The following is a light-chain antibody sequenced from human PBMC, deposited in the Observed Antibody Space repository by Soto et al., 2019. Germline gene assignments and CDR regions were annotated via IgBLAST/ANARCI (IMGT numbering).Light chain of an antibody. CDR1: RSISSW. CDR2: KAS. Sequence: DIQMTQSPSTLSASAGDRVPITCRASRSISSWLAWYQQKPGKAPKLLIYKASSLESGVPSRFSGSGSGTEFTLTISSLQPDDFATYYCQQYNSYSWTFGQGTKVHIK. V-gene: IGKV1-5*03. J-gene: IGKJ1*01. CDR3: QQYNSYSWT.